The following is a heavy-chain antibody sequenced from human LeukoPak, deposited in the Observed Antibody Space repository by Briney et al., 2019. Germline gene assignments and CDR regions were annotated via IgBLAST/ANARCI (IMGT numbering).Heavy chain of an antibody. J-gene: IGHJ4*02. Sequence: PGGSLRRSCAASGFTVSRSFMSWVRQAPGKGLEWVSLIDSGGRTFYADSVKDRFSISRDNSKNTVSLQINSQRAEDTAVYYCAREVGGYTDKQGYFDHWGQGTLVTVSS. CDR2: IDSGGRT. CDR1: GFTVSRSF. D-gene: IGHD5-12*01. CDR3: AREVGGYTDKQGYFDH. V-gene: IGHV3-66*01.